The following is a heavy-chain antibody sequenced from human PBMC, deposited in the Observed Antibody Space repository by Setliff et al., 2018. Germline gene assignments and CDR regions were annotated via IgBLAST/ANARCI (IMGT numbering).Heavy chain of an antibody. Sequence: SETLSLTCTVSGGSISSSGYYWSWIRQPPGKGLEWIGNIYYSGRTYYNPSLKSRVTISVDTSKNQFSLKLTSVTAADTAVYYCAKITGMVGATPYYFDYWGPGTLVTVSS. CDR1: GGSISSSGYY. CDR3: AKITGMVGATPYYFDY. V-gene: IGHV4-39*01. D-gene: IGHD1-26*01. CDR2: IYYSGRT. J-gene: IGHJ4*02.